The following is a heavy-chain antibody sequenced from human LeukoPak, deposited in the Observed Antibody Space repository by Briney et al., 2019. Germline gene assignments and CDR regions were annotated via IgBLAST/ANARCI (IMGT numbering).Heavy chain of an antibody. J-gene: IGHJ4*02. CDR3: ATAKDYYDSSGYDY. D-gene: IGHD3-22*01. CDR2: INPNSGGT. Sequence: ASVKVSCKASGYTFTAYYMHWVRQAPGQGLEWMGWINPNSGGTNYAQKFQGRVTMTRDTSISTAYMELSSLRSEDTAVYYCATAKDYYDSSGYDYWGQGTLVTVSS. V-gene: IGHV1-2*02. CDR1: GYTFTAYY.